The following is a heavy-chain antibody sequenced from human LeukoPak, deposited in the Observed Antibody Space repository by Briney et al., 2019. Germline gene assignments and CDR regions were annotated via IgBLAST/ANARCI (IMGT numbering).Heavy chain of an antibody. CDR1: GFTFSSYA. D-gene: IGHD2/OR15-2a*01. V-gene: IGHV3-30-3*01. CDR2: ISYDGSNK. CDR3: PRGGEATNIAFNI. Sequence: GGSLRLSCAASGFTFSSYAMHWVRQAPGKGLEWVAVISYDGSNKYYADSVKGRFTISRDNSKNTLYLQMNSLRAEDTAVYYGPRGGEATNIAFNIWGKGQWSPSLQ. J-gene: IGHJ3*02.